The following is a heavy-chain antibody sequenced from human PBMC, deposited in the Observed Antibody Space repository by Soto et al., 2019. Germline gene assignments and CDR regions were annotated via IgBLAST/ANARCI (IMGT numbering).Heavy chain of an antibody. Sequence: PSLPCAVSGGSISSSNWWSWVRQPPGKGLEWIGEIYHSGSTNYNPSLKSRVTISVDKSKNQFSLKLSSVTAADTAVYYCARDARYAYCSGASCPTHXWGQGTLVTVSX. V-gene: IGHV4-4*02. CDR1: GGSISSSNW. D-gene: IGHD2-15*01. J-gene: IGHJ4*02. CDR2: IYHSGST. CDR3: ARDARYAYCSGASCPTHX.